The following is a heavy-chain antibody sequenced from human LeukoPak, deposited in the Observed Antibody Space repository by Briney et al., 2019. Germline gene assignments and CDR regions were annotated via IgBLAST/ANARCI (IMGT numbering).Heavy chain of an antibody. D-gene: IGHD1-1*01. CDR1: GFSFSAYW. V-gene: IGHV3-7*01. Sequence: GGSLRLSCAASGFSFSAYWMTWVRQAPGTGLEWVANINPAGSETYYVDPVKGRFSISRDNAKNLVYLQMNSLRAEDTAVYHCARLGNVEDREVWGQGTPVTVSS. CDR3: ARLGNVEDREV. CDR2: INPAGSET. J-gene: IGHJ4*02.